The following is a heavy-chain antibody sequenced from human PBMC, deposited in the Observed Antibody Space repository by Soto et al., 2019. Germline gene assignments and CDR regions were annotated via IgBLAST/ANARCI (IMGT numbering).Heavy chain of an antibody. J-gene: IGHJ4*01. V-gene: IGHV1-69*13. Sequence: SVQVSCKASGGPFSNHSVSWEQQAPGQEPEWMGGLIPLSGTTNYTQKVHVRVMITADECITTAYMEMSSLRYEDTAVYYCPRGPDTSGLYLFDNWGQGTLVTVSS. CDR2: LIPLSGTT. D-gene: IGHD3-22*01. CDR3: PRGPDTSGLYLFDN. CDR1: GGPFSNHS.